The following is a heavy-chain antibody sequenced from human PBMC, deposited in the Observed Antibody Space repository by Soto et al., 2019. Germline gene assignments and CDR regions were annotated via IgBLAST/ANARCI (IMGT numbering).Heavy chain of an antibody. CDR3: AVFFPYESSRYHLNY. CDR2: IYYLGNT. Sequence: SETLSLTCTVSGGSISSSSSYWGWIRQPPGKGLEWVGSIYYLGNTYYNPSLGSRVTISVDTSKNQFSLKLRSVTAADTAVFYCAVFFPYESSRYHLNYWGPGALVTVSS. J-gene: IGHJ4*02. CDR1: GGSISSSSSY. D-gene: IGHD3-22*01. V-gene: IGHV4-39*01.